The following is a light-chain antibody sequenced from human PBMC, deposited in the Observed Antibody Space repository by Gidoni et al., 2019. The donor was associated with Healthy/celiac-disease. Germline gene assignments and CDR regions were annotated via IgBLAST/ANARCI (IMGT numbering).Light chain of an antibody. J-gene: IGKJ1*01. CDR3: QQYNNWPPWT. CDR1: QTVSSN. CDR2: GAS. Sequence: IVLTQSPATLSVSPGQRATLSCRASQTVSSNLAWYQQKPGQAPRLLIYGASTRATGIPARFSGSGSGTEFTLTISSLQPEDFAVYYCQQYNNWPPWTFGQXTKVEI. V-gene: IGKV3-15*01.